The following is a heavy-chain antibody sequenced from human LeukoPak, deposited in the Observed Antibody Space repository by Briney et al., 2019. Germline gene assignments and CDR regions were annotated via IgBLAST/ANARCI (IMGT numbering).Heavy chain of an antibody. V-gene: IGHV3-53*01. D-gene: IGHD4/OR15-4a*01. Sequence: PGGSLRLSCAASGFTFSSYWMSWVRHAPGKGLEWVSFIYSDNTHYSDSVKGRFTISRDNSKNTLYLQMNSLRAEDTAVYYCARRAGAYSHPYDYWGQGTLVTVSS. CDR2: IYSDNT. CDR3: ARRAGAYSHPYDY. J-gene: IGHJ4*02. CDR1: GFTFSSYW.